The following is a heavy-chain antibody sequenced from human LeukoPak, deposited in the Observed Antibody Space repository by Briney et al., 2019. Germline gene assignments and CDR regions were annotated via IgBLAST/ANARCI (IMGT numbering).Heavy chain of an antibody. CDR1: GYTFTNYD. CDR2: INPNSGGT. CDR3: ARDSSTVTTPYFDY. Sequence: ASVKVSCKASGYTFTNYDINWVRQATGQGLEWMGWINPNSGGTNYAQKFQGRVTMTRDTSISTVYMELNRLRFDDTAVYYCARDSSTVTTPYFDYWAQGTLVTVSS. V-gene: IGHV1-2*02. J-gene: IGHJ4*02. D-gene: IGHD4-11*01.